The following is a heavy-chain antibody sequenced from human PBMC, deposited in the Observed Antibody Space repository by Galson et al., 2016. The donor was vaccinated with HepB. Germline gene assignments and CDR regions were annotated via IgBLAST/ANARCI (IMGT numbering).Heavy chain of an antibody. CDR3: ARGGDWRLDY. CDR2: IHHRRSS. Sequence: SETLSLTCAVYGDSVSSNKWWTWVRQPPGKGLEWIGEIHHRRSSNFNPSLKSRVTISVDKSKNQFSLRLNSVTAADTAVYFCARGGDWRLDYWGQGILVTVSS. CDR1: GDSVSSNKW. D-gene: IGHD2-21*02. V-gene: IGHV4-4*02. J-gene: IGHJ4*02.